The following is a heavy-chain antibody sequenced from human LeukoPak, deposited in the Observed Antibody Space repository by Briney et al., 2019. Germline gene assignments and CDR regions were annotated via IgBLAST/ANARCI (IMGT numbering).Heavy chain of an antibody. CDR3: ASSRARLGNAFDI. Sequence: GRSLRLSCAASGFTFSSYAMHWVRQAPGKGLEWVAVISYDGSNKYYADSVKGRFTISRDNSKNTLYLQMNSLRAEDTAVYYCASSRARLGNAFDIWGQGTMVTVSS. CDR2: ISYDGSNK. D-gene: IGHD7-27*01. V-gene: IGHV3-30-3*01. CDR1: GFTFSSYA. J-gene: IGHJ3*02.